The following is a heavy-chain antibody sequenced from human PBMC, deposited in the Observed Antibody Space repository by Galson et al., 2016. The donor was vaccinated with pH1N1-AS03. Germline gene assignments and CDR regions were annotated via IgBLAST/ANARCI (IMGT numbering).Heavy chain of an antibody. V-gene: IGHV1-2*04. CDR1: GYTFTGFY. D-gene: IGHD1-26*01. Sequence: SVKVSCKASGYTFTGFYVHWVRQAPRQGLEWMGWIDPNSGVTNYAQKFQAWVTMTGDTSISTAYMELYGLKSDDTAVYYCARDPRGPCSSATCATTYYFGMDVWGQGTTVIVSS. CDR3: ARDPRGPCSSATCATTYYFGMDV. CDR2: IDPNSGVT. J-gene: IGHJ6*02.